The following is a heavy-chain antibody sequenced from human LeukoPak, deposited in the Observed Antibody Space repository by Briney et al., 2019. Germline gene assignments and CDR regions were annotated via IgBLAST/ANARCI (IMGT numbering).Heavy chain of an antibody. CDR3: ARDGGPNSRYFDY. Sequence: SETLSLTCTVSGGSISSGSSYWSWIRQPAGKGLEWIGRIYTSGSTNYNPSPRSRVTISVDTSKNQFSLKLSSVTAADTAVYYCARDGGPNSRYFDYWGQGTLVTVSP. CDR1: GGSISSGSSY. CDR2: IYTSGST. J-gene: IGHJ4*02. V-gene: IGHV4-61*02. D-gene: IGHD3-10*01.